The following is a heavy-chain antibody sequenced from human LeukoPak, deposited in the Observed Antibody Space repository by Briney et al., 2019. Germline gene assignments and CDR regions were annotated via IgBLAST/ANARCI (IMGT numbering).Heavy chain of an antibody. Sequence: ASVKVSCKASGYTFTGYYMHWVRQAPGQGLEWMGWINPNSGRTNYAQKFQGRVTMTRDTSTSTAYMELSRLRSDDTAVYYCARVLRGWVVDYWGQGTLVTVSS. CDR3: ARVLRGWVVDY. CDR1: GYTFTGYY. D-gene: IGHD1-26*01. J-gene: IGHJ4*02. V-gene: IGHV1-2*02. CDR2: INPNSGRT.